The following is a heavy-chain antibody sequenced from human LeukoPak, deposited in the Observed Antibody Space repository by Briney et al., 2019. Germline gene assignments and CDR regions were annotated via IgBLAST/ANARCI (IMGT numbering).Heavy chain of an antibody. V-gene: IGHV5-51*01. CDR3: ARRKSSDNWIDP. CDR1: ENDFATFW. Sequence: GESLKIPWKGSENDFATFWFGWVRQMPGKGLEWVGVVYPGDSRVRYNPSFQGQVTLSVDRSTSTAYLQCTSLKASDTAMYFCARRKSSDNWIDPWGQGTLVTVSS. J-gene: IGHJ5*02. D-gene: IGHD1-14*01. CDR2: VYPGDSRV.